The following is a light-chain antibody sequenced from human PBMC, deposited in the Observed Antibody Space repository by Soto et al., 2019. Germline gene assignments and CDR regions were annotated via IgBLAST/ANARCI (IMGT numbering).Light chain of an antibody. V-gene: IGKV3-20*01. CDR2: GAS. CDR3: QQTYITPYT. Sequence: EIVLTQSPGTLSLSPGDRATLSCRASQRVSSNYLAWYQQRPGQAPRLLIYGASSRATGIPDRFSGSGSGTDFTLTINRLEPEDFATYYCQQTYITPYTFGQGTKLEIK. J-gene: IGKJ2*01. CDR1: QRVSSNY.